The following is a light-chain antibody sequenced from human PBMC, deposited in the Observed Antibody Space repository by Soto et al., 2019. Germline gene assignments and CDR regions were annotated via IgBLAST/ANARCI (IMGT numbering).Light chain of an antibody. V-gene: IGLV2-23*02. CDR3: CSYTRSGSFV. J-gene: IGLJ1*01. CDR2: EVN. CDR1: SSDVGIYNL. Sequence: QSVLTQPASVSGSPGQPITISCTGTSSDVGIYNLVSWYQHFPGKAPKLMIYEVNKRPSGVSNRFSGSKSGSTASPTISGLQADDEADYYCCSYTRSGSFVFGTGTKVTVL.